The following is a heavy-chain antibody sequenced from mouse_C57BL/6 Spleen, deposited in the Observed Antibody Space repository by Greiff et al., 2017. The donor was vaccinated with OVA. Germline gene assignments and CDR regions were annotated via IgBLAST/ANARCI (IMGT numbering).Heavy chain of an antibody. J-gene: IGHJ1*03. D-gene: IGHD1-1*01. V-gene: IGHV1-64*01. CDR3: ASYGSSWYFDV. CDR2: IHPNSGST. CDR1: GYTFTSYW. Sequence: QVQLQQPGAELVKPGASVKLSCKASGYTFTSYWMHWVKQRPGQGLEWIGMIHPNSGSTNYNEKFKSKATLTVDKSSSTAYMQLSSLTSEDSAVYYCASYGSSWYFDVWGTGTTVTVSS.